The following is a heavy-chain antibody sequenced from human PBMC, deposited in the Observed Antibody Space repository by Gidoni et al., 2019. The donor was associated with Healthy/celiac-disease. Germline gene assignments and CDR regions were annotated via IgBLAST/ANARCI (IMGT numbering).Heavy chain of an antibody. CDR1: GGTSSSHA. J-gene: IGHJ6*02. CDR3: ARDPGFLEWLSHHFQYYVIDV. Sequence: QVQLGQSGGEVKKPGSAGKGPCKASGGTSSSHARSWVRPAPGQGLAWMGGSIPIFGTANYAQTFQGRVTITADKSTSTAYMGLSSLRSEDTSVYYCARDPGFLEWLSHHFQYYVIDVWGQGTTVTVSS. CDR2: SIPIFGTA. V-gene: IGHV1-69*06. D-gene: IGHD3-3*01.